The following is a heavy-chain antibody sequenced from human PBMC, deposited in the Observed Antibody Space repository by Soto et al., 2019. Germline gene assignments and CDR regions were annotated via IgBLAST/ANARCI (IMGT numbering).Heavy chain of an antibody. Sequence: ASVKVSCKASGYTFTSYGISWVRQAPGQGLEWMGWISAYNGNTNYAQKLQGRVTMTTDTSTSTAYMELRSLRSDDTAVYYCARDAQLLWFGESSYYGMDVWGQGTTVTV. CDR2: ISAYNGNT. CDR1: GYTFTSYG. D-gene: IGHD3-10*01. CDR3: ARDAQLLWFGESSYYGMDV. J-gene: IGHJ6*02. V-gene: IGHV1-18*01.